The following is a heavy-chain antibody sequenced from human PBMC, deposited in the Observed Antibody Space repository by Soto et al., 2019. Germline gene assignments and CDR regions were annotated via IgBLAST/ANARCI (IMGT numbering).Heavy chain of an antibody. D-gene: IGHD3-10*01. V-gene: IGHV3-23*01. J-gene: IGHJ4*02. Sequence: GSLRLSCAASGFTFSSYAMNWVRQAPGKGLEWVSSITGGGSTYYADSVKGRFTISRDNSKNTLYLQMNSLRAEDTAVYYCAKDLAVRGATSFDYWGQGTLVTVSS. CDR2: ITGGGST. CDR1: GFTFSSYA. CDR3: AKDLAVRGATSFDY.